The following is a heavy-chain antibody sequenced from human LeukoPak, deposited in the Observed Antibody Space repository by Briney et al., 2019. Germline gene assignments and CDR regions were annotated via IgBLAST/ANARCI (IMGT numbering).Heavy chain of an antibody. V-gene: IGHV4-31*03. CDR3: AGTRHHYYYDSSGYYGNAFDI. CDR2: IYYSGST. D-gene: IGHD3-22*01. J-gene: IGHJ3*02. Sequence: SQTLSLTCTVSGGSISSGGYYWSWIRQHPGKGLEWIGYIYYSGSTNYNPSLKSRVTISADTSKNQFSLKLNSVTAADTAVYYCAGTRHHYYYDSSGYYGNAFDIWGQGTMVTVSS. CDR1: GGSISSGGYY.